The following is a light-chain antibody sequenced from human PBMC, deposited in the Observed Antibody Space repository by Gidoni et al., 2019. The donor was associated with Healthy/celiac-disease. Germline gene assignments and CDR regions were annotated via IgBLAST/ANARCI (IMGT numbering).Light chain of an antibody. CDR3: SSYTSSSTSYV. V-gene: IGLV2-14*01. Sequence: QSALTQPASVSGSPGQSITISCTGTSSDAGGYNYVSWYQQHPGKAPKLMLYEVSNRPSGVSNRFSGSKSGNTASLTISGLQAEDEADYYCSSYTSSSTSYVFGTGTKVTVL. J-gene: IGLJ1*01. CDR2: EVS. CDR1: SSDAGGYNY.